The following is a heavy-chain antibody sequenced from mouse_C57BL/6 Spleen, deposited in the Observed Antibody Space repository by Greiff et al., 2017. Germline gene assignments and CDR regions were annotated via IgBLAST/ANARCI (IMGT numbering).Heavy chain of an antibody. CDR3: AREEPDYFDY. D-gene: IGHD6-1*01. CDR2: IYPGSGST. V-gene: IGHV1-55*01. CDR1: GYTFTSYW. Sequence: QVQLQQPGAELVKPGASVNMSCKASGYTFTSYWYTWLKQRPGRGQVGFGDIYPGSGSTNYNEKFKSKATLTVDTSSSTAYMQLSSLTSEDSAVYYCAREEPDYFDYWGQGTTLTVSS. J-gene: IGHJ2*01.